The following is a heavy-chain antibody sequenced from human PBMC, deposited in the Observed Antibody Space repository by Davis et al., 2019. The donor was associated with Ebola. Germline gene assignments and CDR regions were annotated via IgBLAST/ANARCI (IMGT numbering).Heavy chain of an antibody. V-gene: IGHV3-30*03. J-gene: IGHJ4*02. CDR2: ISYDGSNK. D-gene: IGHD6-13*01. CDR1: GFTFSSYG. Sequence: GESLKISCAASGFTFSSYGMHWVRQAPGKGLEWVAVISYDGSNKYYADSVKGRFTISRDNSKNTLYLQMNSLRAEDTAVYYCAREMGIAAAGTSPPIDYWGQGTLVTVSS. CDR3: AREMGIAAAGTSPPIDY.